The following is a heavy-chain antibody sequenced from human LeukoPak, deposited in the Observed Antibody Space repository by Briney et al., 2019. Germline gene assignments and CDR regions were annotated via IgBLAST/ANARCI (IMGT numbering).Heavy chain of an antibody. CDR3: ARVRYDMTWGV. J-gene: IGHJ6*04. CDR2: ISSSGSTI. Sequence: PGGSLRLSCAASGFTFSSYAMNWVRQAPGKGLEWVSYISSSGSTIYYADSVKGRFTISRDNAKNSLYLQMNSLRAEDTAVYYCARVRYDMTWGVWGKGTTVTISS. CDR1: GFTFSSYA. D-gene: IGHD3-9*01. V-gene: IGHV3-48*03.